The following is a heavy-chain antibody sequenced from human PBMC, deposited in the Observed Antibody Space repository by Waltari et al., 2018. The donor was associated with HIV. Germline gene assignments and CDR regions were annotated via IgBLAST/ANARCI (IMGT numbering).Heavy chain of an antibody. CDR1: GFTFSDYY. D-gene: IGHD6-19*01. CDR3: ARLKYSSGFFDY. V-gene: IGHV3-11*01. Sequence: QVQLVESGGGLVNPGGSLRLSCATSGFTFSDYYMTWIRQAPGKGLEWVAYIRSETDTIYYAGSVKGRFTISRDNAKNSLYLQMNRLSVEDTAVYYCARLKYSSGFFDYWGQGALVTVSS. J-gene: IGHJ4*02. CDR2: IRSETDTI.